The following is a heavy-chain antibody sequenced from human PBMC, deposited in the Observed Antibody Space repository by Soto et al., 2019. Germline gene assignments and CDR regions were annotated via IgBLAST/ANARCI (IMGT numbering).Heavy chain of an antibody. CDR3: ARGRRDYYDSRDWVPLAY. Sequence: QVQLVQSGAEVRKPGASVKVSCKASGYTFPNYDINWVRQATGLGLEWMGWMNPDSGDTAYARKFQGRVTITRDTCISAAYMELGSLRSEDTAVYYCARGRRDYYDSRDWVPLAYWGQGTLVTVSS. CDR2: MNPDSGDT. CDR1: GYTFPNYD. V-gene: IGHV1-8*01. J-gene: IGHJ4*02. D-gene: IGHD3-22*01.